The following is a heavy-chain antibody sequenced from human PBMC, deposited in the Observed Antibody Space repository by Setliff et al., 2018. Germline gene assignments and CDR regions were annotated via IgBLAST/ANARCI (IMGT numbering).Heavy chain of an antibody. V-gene: IGHV4-38-2*02. CDR3: ARRGERFFNWFDP. J-gene: IGHJ5*02. CDR2: ISHSGST. CDR1: GYSISSGHY. Sequence: SETLSLTCTVSGYSISSGHYWGWIRQPPGKGLEWIGSISHSGSTYYNPSLRSRVTISLDTSKNQFSPKLTSVTAADTAVYYCARRGERFFNWFDPWGQGTLVTVSS. D-gene: IGHD2-21*01.